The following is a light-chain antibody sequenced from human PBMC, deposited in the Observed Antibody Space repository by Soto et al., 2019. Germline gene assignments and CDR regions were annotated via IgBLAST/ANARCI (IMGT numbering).Light chain of an antibody. CDR2: GAA. J-gene: IGKJ4*01. Sequence: EVVMTQSPAILSVSPGERATLSCRASQSVFTNLAWYQQKPGQAPRLLIYGAATRATGLPARFSGSGSGTEFTLTSSSLQSEVFAVYYCQQYNYWPTFGGGTKVEIK. CDR1: QSVFTN. CDR3: QQYNYWPT. V-gene: IGKV3-15*01.